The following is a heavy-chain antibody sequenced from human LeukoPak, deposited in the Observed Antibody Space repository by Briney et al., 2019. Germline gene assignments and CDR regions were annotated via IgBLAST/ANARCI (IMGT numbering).Heavy chain of an antibody. CDR1: GGSISSGGYY. J-gene: IGHJ6*03. CDR3: AGGGYYYGSGRLSYYYYYMDV. V-gene: IGHV4-31*03. D-gene: IGHD3-10*01. CDR2: IYYSGST. Sequence: PSQTLSLTCTVSGGSISSGGYYWRWIRQHPRKGLEWIGYIYYSGSTYYNPSLKSRVTISVDTSKNQFPLKLSSVTAADTAVYYCAGGGYYYGSGRLSYYYYYMDVWGKGTTVTVSS.